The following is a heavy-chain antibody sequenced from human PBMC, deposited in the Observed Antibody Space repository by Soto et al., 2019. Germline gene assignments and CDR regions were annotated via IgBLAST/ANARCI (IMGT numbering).Heavy chain of an antibody. D-gene: IGHD3-9*01. CDR3: ARDHYYDILTGYSKGRVYYYGMDV. Sequence: PSGTLSLTCTVSGGSISSYYWSWIRQPAGKGLEWIGRSYTSGSTNYNPSLKSRVTMSVDTSKNQYSLKLSSVTAADTAVYYCARDHYYDILTGYSKGRVYYYGMDVWGQGTTVTVAS. CDR1: GGSISSYY. J-gene: IGHJ6*02. V-gene: IGHV4-4*07. CDR2: SYTSGST.